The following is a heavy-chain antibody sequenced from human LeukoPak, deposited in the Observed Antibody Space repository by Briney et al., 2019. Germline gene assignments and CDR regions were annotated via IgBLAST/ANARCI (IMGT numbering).Heavy chain of an antibody. D-gene: IGHD2/OR15-2a*01. CDR1: GGSISSYC. CDR2: IYYSGST. J-gene: IGHJ4*02. Sequence: PSETLSLTCTVSGGSISSYCWSWIRQPPGKGLEWIGYIYYSGSTNYNPSLKSRVSISVDTSKNQFSLKLSSVTAADTAVYYCARITAIHFLYYFDYWGQGTLVTVSS. V-gene: IGHV4-59*01. CDR3: ARITAIHFLYYFDY.